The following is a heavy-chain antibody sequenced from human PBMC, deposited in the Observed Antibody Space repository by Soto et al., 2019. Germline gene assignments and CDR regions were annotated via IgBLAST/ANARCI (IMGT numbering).Heavy chain of an antibody. J-gene: IGHJ6*03. D-gene: IGHD2-2*01. CDR2: IHSSGST. V-gene: IGHV4-39*01. CDR1: GVSISKSSYY. CDR3: ARLVIVPAAMSDYYMDV. Sequence: QLQMEESGPGLVKPSETLSLSCTVSGVSISKSSYYWGWIRQPPGRGLEWIGSIHSSGSTSYNPSLDNRVTMSVDTSKNQFSLRLNSVTAADTAVYYCARLVIVPAAMSDYYMDVWGKGATVTVSS.